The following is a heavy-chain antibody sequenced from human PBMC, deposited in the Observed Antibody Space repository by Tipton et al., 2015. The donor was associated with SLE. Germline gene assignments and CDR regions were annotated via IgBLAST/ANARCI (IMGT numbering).Heavy chain of an antibody. D-gene: IGHD6-19*01. J-gene: IGHJ4*02. Sequence: SLRLSCAASGPTFSDYYMSWIRQAPGKGLEWVSYISSSSSYTNYADSVKGRFTISRDNAKNSLYLQMNSLRAEDTAVYYCARRVAAGPKDYFDYWGQGTLVTVSS. CDR2: ISSSSSYT. CDR3: ARRVAAGPKDYFDY. V-gene: IGHV3-11*03. CDR1: GPTFSDYY.